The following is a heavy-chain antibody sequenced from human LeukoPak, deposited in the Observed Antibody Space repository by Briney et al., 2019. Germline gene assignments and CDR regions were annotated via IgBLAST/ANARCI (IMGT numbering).Heavy chain of an antibody. CDR3: ARDKQPGDY. D-gene: IGHD5-18*01. CDR2: IYYSGST. CDR1: GGSMNSYY. V-gene: IGHV4-59*01. J-gene: IGHJ4*02. Sequence: ASETLSLTCSVSGGSMNSYYWSWIRQSPGKGLEWIGYIYYSGSTNYNPSLKSRVTISVDTSKNQFSLKLSSVTAADTAVYYCARDKQPGDYWGQGTLVTVSS.